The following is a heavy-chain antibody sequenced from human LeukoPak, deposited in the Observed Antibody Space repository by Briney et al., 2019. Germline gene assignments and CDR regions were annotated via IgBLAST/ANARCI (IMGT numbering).Heavy chain of an antibody. J-gene: IGHJ4*02. CDR2: KWYDGSNK. Sequence: GGSLRLSCAASGFTFSSYGMHWVRQAPGKGLEWVAVKWYDGSNKYYADSVKGRFTISRDNSKNTLYLQMNSLRAEDTAVYYCARGVVPAAINQPPDYWGQGTLVTVSS. CDR3: ARGVVPAAINQPPDY. D-gene: IGHD2-2*01. V-gene: IGHV3-30*19. CDR1: GFTFSSYG.